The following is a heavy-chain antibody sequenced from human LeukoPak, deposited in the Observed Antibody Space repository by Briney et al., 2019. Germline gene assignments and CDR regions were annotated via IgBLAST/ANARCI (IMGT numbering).Heavy chain of an antibody. J-gene: IGHJ3*02. CDR1: GFTFSSYS. CDR3: ARGIVVVTPDAFDI. V-gene: IGHV3-21*01. D-gene: IGHD3-22*01. Sequence: GGSLRPSCAASGFTFSSYSMNWVRRAPGEGLEWVSSISSSSSYIYYADSVKGRFTISRDNAKNSLYLQMNSLRAEDTAVYYCARGIVVVTPDAFDIWGQGTMVTVSS. CDR2: ISSSSSYI.